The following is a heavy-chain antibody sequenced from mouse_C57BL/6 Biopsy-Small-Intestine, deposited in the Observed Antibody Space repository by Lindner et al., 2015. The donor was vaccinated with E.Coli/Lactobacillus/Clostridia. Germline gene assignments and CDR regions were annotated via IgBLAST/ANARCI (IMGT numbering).Heavy chain of an antibody. CDR2: IYPGGGYT. J-gene: IGHJ4*01. CDR1: GYTFTNYW. D-gene: IGHD3-1*01. V-gene: IGHV1-63*01. CDR3: ARVSGYYAMDY. Sequence: VQLQESGAELVRPGTSVKMSCKASGYTFTNYWIGWAKQRPGHGLEWIGDIYPGGGYTNYNEKFKGKATLTADKSSSTAYMQFSSLTSEDSAIYYCARVSGYYAMDYWGQGTSVTVSS.